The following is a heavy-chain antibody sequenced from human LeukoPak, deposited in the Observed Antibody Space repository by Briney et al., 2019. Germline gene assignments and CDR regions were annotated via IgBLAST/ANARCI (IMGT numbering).Heavy chain of an antibody. CDR1: GFTFSNYA. Sequence: GSPRLSCAASGFTFSNYAMSWVRQASGKGLEWVSAISGSGSSTYYADSVKGRFTISRDNSKNTLYLQMNSLRAEDTAIYYCAKVCGSICYYPEYWGQGRLVSVSS. CDR3: AKVCGSICYYPEY. D-gene: IGHD2-21*01. CDR2: ISGSGSST. V-gene: IGHV3-23*01. J-gene: IGHJ1*01.